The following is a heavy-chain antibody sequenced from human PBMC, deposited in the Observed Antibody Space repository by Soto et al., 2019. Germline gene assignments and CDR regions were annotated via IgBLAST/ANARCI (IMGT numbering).Heavy chain of an antibody. CDR3: AREAASGIGGFDP. J-gene: IGHJ5*02. CDR2: INPYNGST. Sequence: QVQLVQSGAEMKKPGASAKVSCKASGYPFTTYGISWVRQAPGQGLEWMGWINPYNGSTKYAQKFQGRFIMTTDTSTSTAYMEVRSLTSDDTAVYYCAREAASGIGGFDPWGQGTLVTVSS. CDR1: GYPFTTYG. D-gene: IGHD6-13*01. V-gene: IGHV1-18*01.